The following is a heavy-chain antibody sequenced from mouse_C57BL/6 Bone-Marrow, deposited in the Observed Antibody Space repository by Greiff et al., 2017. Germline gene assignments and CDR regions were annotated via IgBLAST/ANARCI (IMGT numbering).Heavy chain of an antibody. V-gene: IGHV14-4*01. J-gene: IGHJ2*01. CDR1: GFNIKDDY. CDR3: TTVSLDY. Sequence: EVQLQQSGAELVRPGASVKLSCTASGFNIKDDYMHWVKQRPEQGLEWIGWIDPENGDTEYASKFPGQATITADTSSNTAYLQLSSLTSEDTAVYYGTTVSLDYWGQGTTLTVSS. CDR2: IDPENGDT.